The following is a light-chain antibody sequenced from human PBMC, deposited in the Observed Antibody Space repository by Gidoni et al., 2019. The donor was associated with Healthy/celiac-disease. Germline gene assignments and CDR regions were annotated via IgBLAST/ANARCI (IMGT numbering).Light chain of an antibody. Sequence: QSALTQPASVSGSPGQSITISCTGTSSDGGGYNYVSWYQQPPGKAPNLMIYDVSNRPSGVSNRFSGSKSGNTASLTISGLQAEDEADYYCSSYTSSSTPYVFGTGTKVTVL. CDR2: DVS. J-gene: IGLJ1*01. CDR1: SSDGGGYNY. V-gene: IGLV2-14*01. CDR3: SSYTSSSTPYV.